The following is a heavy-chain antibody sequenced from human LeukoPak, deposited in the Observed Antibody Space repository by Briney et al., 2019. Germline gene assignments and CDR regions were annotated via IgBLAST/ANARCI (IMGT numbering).Heavy chain of an antibody. CDR1: GYTFTGYY. CDR3: ARDLTYYYGSGSSYNWFDP. CDR2: INPNSGGT. D-gene: IGHD3-10*01. V-gene: IGHV1-2*02. Sequence: ASVKVSCKASGYTFTGYYMHWVRQAPGQGLEWMGWINPNSGGTNYAQKFQGRVTMTRDTSISTAYMELSRLRSDDTAVYYCARDLTYYYGSGSSYNWFDPWGQGTLVTVSS. J-gene: IGHJ5*02.